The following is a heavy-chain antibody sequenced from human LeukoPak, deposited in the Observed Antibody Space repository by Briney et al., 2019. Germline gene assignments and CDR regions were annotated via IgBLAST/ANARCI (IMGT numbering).Heavy chain of an antibody. D-gene: IGHD3-9*01. CDR1: GFTFSSNA. V-gene: IGHV3-30*04. CDR2: ISYDGSNK. CDR3: ARDLGDFYYISLDFDY. J-gene: IGHJ4*02. Sequence: PGGSLRLSCAASGFTFSSNALHWVRQAPGKGLEWVAVISYDGSNKYYADSVKGRFTISRDNSKNTLYLQMNSLRVEDTAAYYCARDLGDFYYISLDFDYWGQGALVTVSS.